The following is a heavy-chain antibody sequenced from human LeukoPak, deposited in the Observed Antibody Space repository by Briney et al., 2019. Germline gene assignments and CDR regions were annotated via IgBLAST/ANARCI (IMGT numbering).Heavy chain of an antibody. V-gene: IGHV1-2*02. Sequence: GASVKVSCKASGYTFTGYYIHWVRQAPGQGLEWMGWINPNSGGTDYAQKFQGRVTMTRDTSINTAYMQLSRLRSDDTAVYYCARDWRGYYYYMDVWGKGTTVTISS. CDR1: GYTFTGYY. CDR3: ARDWRGYYYYMDV. D-gene: IGHD3-10*01. J-gene: IGHJ6*03. CDR2: INPNSGGT.